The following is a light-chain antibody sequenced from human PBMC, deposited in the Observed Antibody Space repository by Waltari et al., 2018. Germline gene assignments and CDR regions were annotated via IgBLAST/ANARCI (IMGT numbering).Light chain of an antibody. Sequence: DIVMTQSPDSLAVSLGERATINCKSSQNILHTSNNLNYLAWYQQKPGQPPKLLIYWASIRQFGVPARFSGVGSGTDFTLTIASLQAEDVAIYYCQQYYSAVTFGGGTKVEIK. V-gene: IGKV4-1*01. CDR3: QQYYSAVT. CDR1: QNILHTSNNLNY. CDR2: WAS. J-gene: IGKJ4*01.